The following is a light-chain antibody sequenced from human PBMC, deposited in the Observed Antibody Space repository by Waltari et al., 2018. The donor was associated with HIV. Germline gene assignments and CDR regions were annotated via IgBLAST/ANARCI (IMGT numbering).Light chain of an antibody. Sequence: QSALTQPASVSGSPGQSITVSCTGTRSAVGAYDFVSWYQQTPGIAPKLVIYEVSNPPSGISDRFSGSKSGNTASLTISGLQTEDEADYYCSSFTTSNSLLFGGGTKVTVL. CDR1: RSAVGAYDF. CDR2: EVS. V-gene: IGLV2-14*01. CDR3: SSFTTSNSLL. J-gene: IGLJ2*01.